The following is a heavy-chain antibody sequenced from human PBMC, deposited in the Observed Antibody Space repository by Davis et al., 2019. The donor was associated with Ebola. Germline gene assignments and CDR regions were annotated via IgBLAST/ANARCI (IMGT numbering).Heavy chain of an antibody. CDR3: AKLPSGNYWMY. V-gene: IGHV3-30*18. CDR2: ISYDGSNK. Sequence: PGGSLRLSCAASGFTFSSYAMHWVRQAPGKGLEWVAVISYDGSNKYYADSVKGRFTISRDNSKNTLYLQMNSLRAEDTAVYYCAKLPSGNYWMYWGQGTLVTVSS. CDR1: GFTFSSYA. D-gene: IGHD3-10*01. J-gene: IGHJ4*02.